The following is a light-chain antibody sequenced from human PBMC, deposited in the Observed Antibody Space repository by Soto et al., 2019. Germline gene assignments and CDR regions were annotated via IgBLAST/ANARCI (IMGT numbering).Light chain of an antibody. Sequence: EIVLTQSPGTLSLSPGERATLSCRASQSVSSSYLAWYQQKPGQAPRLLIYGASTRATGIPDRFSGSGSGTYFTFTISRLESEDFAVYFCHQYGSSPLTFGGGTKVEIK. CDR1: QSVSSSY. CDR2: GAS. J-gene: IGKJ4*01. V-gene: IGKV3-20*01. CDR3: HQYGSSPLT.